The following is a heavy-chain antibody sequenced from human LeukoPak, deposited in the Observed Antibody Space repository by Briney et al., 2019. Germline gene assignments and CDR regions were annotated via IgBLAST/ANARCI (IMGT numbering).Heavy chain of an antibody. J-gene: IGHJ4*02. CDR2: ISSSSSYI. Sequence: GGSLRLSCEASGFTFSNYNMNWVRQAPGKGLEWVSSISSSSSYIYYADSLKGRFTISRDNAKNSLYLQMNSLRAEDTAVYYCARDGDYYYDSSVFYRAPFDYWGQGTLVTVSS. D-gene: IGHD3-22*01. CDR3: ARDGDYYYDSSVFYRAPFDY. CDR1: GFTFSNYN. V-gene: IGHV3-21*01.